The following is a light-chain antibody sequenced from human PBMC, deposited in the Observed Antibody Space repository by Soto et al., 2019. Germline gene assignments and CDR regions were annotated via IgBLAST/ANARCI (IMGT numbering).Light chain of an antibody. CDR3: AAWDDSLNGYV. J-gene: IGLJ1*01. CDR2: SFN. V-gene: IGLV1-44*01. Sequence: VLTQSPSASGTPGQRVTISCSGSRSNIGSNTVNWFQQVPGTAPKLLIYSFNQRPSGVPDRFSGSKSGTSASLAISGLQSQDEADYYCAAWDDSLNGYVFGTGTKVTVL. CDR1: RSNIGSNT.